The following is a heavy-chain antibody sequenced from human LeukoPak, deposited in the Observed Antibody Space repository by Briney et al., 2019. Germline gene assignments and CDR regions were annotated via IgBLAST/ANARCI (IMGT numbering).Heavy chain of an antibody. V-gene: IGHV4-59*08. Sequence: SETLSLTCTVSGGSISSYYWSWIRQPPGKGLEWIGYIYYSGRTNYNPSLKSRVTISVDRYKNQFSLKLSSVTAADTAVYYCARLKPQYYYYGMDVWGQGTTVTVSS. J-gene: IGHJ6*02. CDR3: ARLKPQYYYYGMDV. CDR1: GGSISSYY. CDR2: IYYSGRT.